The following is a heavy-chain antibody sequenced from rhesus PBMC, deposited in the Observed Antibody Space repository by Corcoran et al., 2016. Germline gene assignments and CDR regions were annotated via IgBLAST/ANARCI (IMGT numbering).Heavy chain of an antibody. CDR1: GYSFTSYW. CDR3: AKDGNSKFGLVMVGLDS. J-gene: IGHJ6*01. Sequence: EVQLVQSGAEVKRPGESLKISCKTSGYSFTSYWLSWVRQMSGKGREWMGAIVPSDSETRYTPSFQGQVTISADKSISTAYLQWSRLKAADTATYYCAKDGNSKFGLVMVGLDSWGQGVVVTVSS. CDR2: IVPSDSET. D-gene: IGHD3-3*01. V-gene: IGHV5-20*01.